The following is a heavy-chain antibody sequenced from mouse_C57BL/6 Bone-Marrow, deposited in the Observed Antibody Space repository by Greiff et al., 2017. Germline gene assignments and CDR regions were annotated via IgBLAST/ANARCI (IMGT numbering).Heavy chain of an antibody. Sequence: QVQLQQPGAELVKPGASVKMSCKASGYTFTSYWITWVKQRPGQGLEWIGDIYPGSGSTNYNEKFKSKATLTLDTSSSTAYMQLSSLTSEDSAVYYCAREGGTNAMDYWGQGTSVTVSS. CDR2: IYPGSGST. CDR3: AREGGTNAMDY. CDR1: GYTFTSYW. V-gene: IGHV1-55*01. J-gene: IGHJ4*01.